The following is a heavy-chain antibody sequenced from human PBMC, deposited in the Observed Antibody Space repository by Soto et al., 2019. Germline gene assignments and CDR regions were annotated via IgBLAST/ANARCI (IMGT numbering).Heavy chain of an antibody. J-gene: IGHJ6*02. D-gene: IGHD2-2*01. CDR2: ISYDGSNK. Sequence: QVQLVESGGGVVQPGRSLRLSCAASGFTFSSYAMHWVGQAPGKGLEWVAVISYDGSNKYYADSVKGRFTISRDNSKNTLYLQMNSLRAEDTAVYYCARDEDIVVVPAAHKDYYYGMDVWGQGTTVTVSS. CDR3: ARDEDIVVVPAAHKDYYYGMDV. CDR1: GFTFSSYA. V-gene: IGHV3-30-3*01.